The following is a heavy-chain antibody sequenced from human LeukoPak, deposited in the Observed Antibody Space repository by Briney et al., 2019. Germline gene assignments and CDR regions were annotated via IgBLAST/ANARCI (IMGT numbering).Heavy chain of an antibody. D-gene: IGHD1-26*01. CDR1: VYVVSRGYY. CDR3: ARAARQMVGAPYDAFDI. J-gene: IGHJ3*02. V-gene: IGHV4-38-2*02. Sequence: SETLSLTCTVSVYVVSRGYYWDWIRQPPGKGLEWIASIYHSGTTYYNPSLKSRVTISLDTSKNQFSLKLSSVTAADTAVYYCARAARQMVGAPYDAFDIWGQGTMVTVSS. CDR2: IYHSGTT.